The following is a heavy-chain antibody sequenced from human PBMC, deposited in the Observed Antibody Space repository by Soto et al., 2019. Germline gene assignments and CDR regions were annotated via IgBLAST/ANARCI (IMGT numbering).Heavy chain of an antibody. CDR3: AKPLYSGYRNDAFDI. CDR1: GFTFRSDA. J-gene: IGHJ3*02. D-gene: IGHD5-12*01. V-gene: IGHV3-23*01. Sequence: GGLRISCAASGFTFRSDAMSWVRRAPGKGLEWVSAISGSGGGTYYADSVKGRFTISRDKTKNTAYLQMNSLRDDDTAVYYCAKPLYSGYRNDAFDIWGQGTMVTVSS. CDR2: ISGSGGGT.